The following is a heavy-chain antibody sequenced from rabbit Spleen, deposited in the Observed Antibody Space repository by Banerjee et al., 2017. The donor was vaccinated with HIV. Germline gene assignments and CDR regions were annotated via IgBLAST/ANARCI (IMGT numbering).Heavy chain of an antibody. CDR2: IYTSSGTT. J-gene: IGHJ4*01. CDR1: GFDFSRGYD. Sequence: QEQLVESGGGLVKPGASLTLTCKASGFDFSRGYDMCWVRQAPGKGLEWIACIYTSSGTTYYASWAKGRFTVSKTSSTTVTLQMTSLTAADTATYFCARDGVGGGYDFTLWGPGTLVTVS. D-gene: IGHD2-1*01. CDR3: ARDGVGGGYDFTL. V-gene: IGHV1S45*01.